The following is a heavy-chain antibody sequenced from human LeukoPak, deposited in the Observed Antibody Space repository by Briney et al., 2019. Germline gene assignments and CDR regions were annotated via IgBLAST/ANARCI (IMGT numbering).Heavy chain of an antibody. CDR1: GFTFSNYW. D-gene: IGHD3-16*01. J-gene: IGHJ4*02. V-gene: IGHV3-7*02. CDR3: AKTSFGGYVWY. CDR2: IKEDGSEK. Sequence: GGSLRLSCAASGFTFSNYWMNWVRQAPGKGLEWVANIKEDGSEKYYVDSVKGRFTISRDNAKNSLYLQMNSLRAEDTAVYYCAKTSFGGYVWYWGQRTLVTVSS.